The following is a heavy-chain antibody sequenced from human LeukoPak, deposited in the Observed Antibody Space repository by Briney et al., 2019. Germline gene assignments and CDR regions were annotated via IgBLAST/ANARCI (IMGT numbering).Heavy chain of an antibody. CDR3: ARFGIAVAGTVYYCYGMDV. CDR2: INHSGST. V-gene: IGHV4-34*01. CDR1: GGSFSGYY. D-gene: IGHD6-19*01. Sequence: PSETLSLTCAVYGGSFSGYYWSWIRQPPGKGLEWIGEINHSGSTNYNPSLKSRVTISVDTSKNQFSLKLSSVTAADTAVYYCARFGIAVAGTVYYCYGMDVWGQGTTVTVSS. J-gene: IGHJ6*02.